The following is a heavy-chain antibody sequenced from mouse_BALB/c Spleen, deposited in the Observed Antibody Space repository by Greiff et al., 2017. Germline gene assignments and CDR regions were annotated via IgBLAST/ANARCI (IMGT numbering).Heavy chain of an antibody. Sequence: VQLQESGPELVRPGVSVKISCKGSSYTFTDYAMHWVKQSHAKSLEWIGVISTYYGNTNYNQKFKGKATMTVDKSSSTAYMELARLTSEDSAVYYCARGNGNYPSFHYWGQGTTLTVSS. CDR1: SYTFTDYA. D-gene: IGHD2-1*01. CDR3: ARGNGNYPSFHY. CDR2: ISTYYGNT. J-gene: IGHJ2*01. V-gene: IGHV1-67*01.